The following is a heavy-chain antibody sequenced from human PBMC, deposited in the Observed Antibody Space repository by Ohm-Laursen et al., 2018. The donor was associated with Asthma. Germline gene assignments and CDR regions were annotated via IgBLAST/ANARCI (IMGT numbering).Heavy chain of an antibody. Sequence: SLRLSCAASGFTFSNAWMSWVRQAPGKGLEWVGRIKSKTDGGTTDYAAPVKGSFTISRDDSKNTLYLQMNSLKTEDTAVYYCTTEYSNPGFDIWGQGTMVTVSS. CDR2: IKSKTDGGTT. V-gene: IGHV3-15*01. CDR1: GFTFSNAW. J-gene: IGHJ3*02. D-gene: IGHD2-21*01. CDR3: TTEYSNPGFDI.